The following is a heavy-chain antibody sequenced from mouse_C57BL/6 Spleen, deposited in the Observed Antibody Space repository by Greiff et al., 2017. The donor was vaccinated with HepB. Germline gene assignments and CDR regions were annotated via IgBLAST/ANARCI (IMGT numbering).Heavy chain of an antibody. CDR1: GYTFTSYW. Sequence: QVQLQQSGAELVKPGASVKMSCKASGYTFTSYWITWVKQRPGQGLEWIGDIYPGSGSTNYNEKFKSKATLTVDTSSSTAYMQLSSLTSEDSAVYYCARWPIYYGYDRDYWGQGTTLTVSS. CDR2: IYPGSGST. V-gene: IGHV1-55*01. J-gene: IGHJ2*01. D-gene: IGHD2-2*01. CDR3: ARWPIYYGYDRDY.